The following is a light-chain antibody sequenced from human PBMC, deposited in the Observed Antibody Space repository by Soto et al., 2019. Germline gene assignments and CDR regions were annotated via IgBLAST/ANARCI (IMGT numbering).Light chain of an antibody. CDR2: GVS. CDR3: LQYNNWWK. Sequence: DMGMTQSAATLSVSPGQRATLSFRASHRVSSSLAWYQHKTGRSPRLLIYGVSTRAIGIPARFSASGSGTEFTLTISSLQSEDFAVYYCLQYNNWWKSGQGTKV. CDR1: HRVSSS. J-gene: IGKJ1*01. V-gene: IGKV3-15*01.